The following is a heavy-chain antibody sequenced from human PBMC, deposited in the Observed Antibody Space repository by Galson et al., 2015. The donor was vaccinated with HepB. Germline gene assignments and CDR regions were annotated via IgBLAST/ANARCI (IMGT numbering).Heavy chain of an antibody. CDR3: ARPDRIVIMTGENYYYYYAMYV. D-gene: IGHD2-8*01. J-gene: IGHJ6*02. V-gene: IGHV3-21*01. Sequence: SLRLSCAASGVTLSSYSMNWGPQAPGKGLEWVPSISCSNNYMYYAASVKGRVTISRDNAKNSLYLQMNSLRAEDTAVNYCARPDRIVIMTGENYYYYYAMYVWGQGTTVTVSS. CDR2: ISCSNNYM. CDR1: GVTLSSYS.